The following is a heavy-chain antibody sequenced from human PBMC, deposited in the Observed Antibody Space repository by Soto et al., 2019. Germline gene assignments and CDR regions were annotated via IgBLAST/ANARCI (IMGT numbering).Heavy chain of an antibody. CDR3: ARGGGVYYFDY. D-gene: IGHD2-8*02. CDR1: GGSISSYY. Sequence: QVQLQESGPGLVKPSETLSLTCTVSGGSISSYYWSWIRQPPGKGLEWIGYIYYSGITDYNPSLKSRVTISVGTSKGQFSLKLSSVTAADTAVYYCARGGGVYYFDYWGQGTLVTVSS. J-gene: IGHJ4*02. V-gene: IGHV4-59*01. CDR2: IYYSGIT.